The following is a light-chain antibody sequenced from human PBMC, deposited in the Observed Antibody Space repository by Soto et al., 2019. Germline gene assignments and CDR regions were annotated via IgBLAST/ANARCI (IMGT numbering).Light chain of an antibody. CDR3: QQFNSYPVMYT. V-gene: IGKV1-13*02. Sequence: AIQLTQSPSSLSASVGDRVTITCRASQGISSALAWYQQKPGKAPKLLIYDASSLESGVPSRCSGSGSGTDFTLTISSLQPEDFATYYCQQFNSYPVMYTFGQGTKLEIK. CDR1: QGISSA. CDR2: DAS. J-gene: IGKJ2*01.